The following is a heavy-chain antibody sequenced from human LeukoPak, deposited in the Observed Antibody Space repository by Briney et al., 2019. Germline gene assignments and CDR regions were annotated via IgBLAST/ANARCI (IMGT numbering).Heavy chain of an antibody. D-gene: IGHD3-10*01. Sequence: GASVKVSCKASGYTFTGYYMHWVRQAPGQGLEWMGWINPNSGGTNYAQKFQGRVTMTRDTSISTAYMELSRLRSDDTAVYYCARQGPITMVRGVIITLFDYWGQGTLVTVSS. CDR1: GYTFTGYY. CDR2: INPNSGGT. V-gene: IGHV1-2*02. J-gene: IGHJ4*02. CDR3: ARQGPITMVRGVIITLFDY.